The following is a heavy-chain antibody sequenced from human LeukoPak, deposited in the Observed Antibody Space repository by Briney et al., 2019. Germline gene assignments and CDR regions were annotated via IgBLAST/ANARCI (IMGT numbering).Heavy chain of an antibody. CDR2: INHSGST. J-gene: IGHJ4*02. CDR3: ARRYSGYDY. Sequence: NSSETLSLTCAVYGGSFSGYYWSWIRQPPGKGLEWIGEINHSGSTNYNPSLKSRVTISVGTSKNQFSLKLSSVTAADTAVYYCARRYSGYDYWGQGTLVTVSS. D-gene: IGHD5-12*01. CDR1: GGSFSGYY. V-gene: IGHV4-34*01.